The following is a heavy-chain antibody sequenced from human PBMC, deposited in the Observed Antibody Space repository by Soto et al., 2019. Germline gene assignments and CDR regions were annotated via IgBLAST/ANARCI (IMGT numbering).Heavy chain of an antibody. CDR3: AKLDEGGLQYAYYAMDV. CDR1: GFTFSNYG. CDR2: MSYNGSDK. D-gene: IGHD2-15*01. J-gene: IGHJ6*02. Sequence: GGSLRLSCVASGFTFSNYGMPWVRQAPGKGLEWVAVMSYNGSDKYYADSVKGRFTVSRDNSKNTLYLQMTSLRTEDTALYYCAKLDEGGLQYAYYAMDVWGQGTTVTVSS. V-gene: IGHV3-30*18.